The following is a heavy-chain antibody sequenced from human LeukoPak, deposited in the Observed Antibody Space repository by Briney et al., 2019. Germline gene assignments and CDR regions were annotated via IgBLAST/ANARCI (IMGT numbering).Heavy chain of an antibody. D-gene: IGHD3-10*01. CDR2: INHSGST. CDR3: ARVAGELLYYYYYYGMDV. Sequence: SETLSLTCAVYGGSFSGYYWSWIRQPPGKGLEWIGEINHSGSTNYNPSLKSRVTISVDTSKNQFSLKLSSVTAADTAVYYCARVAGELLYYYYYYGMDVWGQGTTVTVSS. J-gene: IGHJ6*02. V-gene: IGHV4-34*01. CDR1: GGSFSGYY.